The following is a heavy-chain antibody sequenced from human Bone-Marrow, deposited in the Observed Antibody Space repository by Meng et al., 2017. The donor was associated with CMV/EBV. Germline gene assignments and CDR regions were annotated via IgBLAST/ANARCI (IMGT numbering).Heavy chain of an antibody. CDR2: NSAYNGNT. CDR1: GYTFTSYG. CDR3: VVGRGFDY. V-gene: IGHV1-18*01. D-gene: IGHD2-2*01. Sequence: QVQVGQTGVEVKKPGASVKVSCKASGYTFTSYGISWVRQAPGEGLGWMGWNSAYNGNTNYAQKLQGRVTMTTDTSTSTAYMELRSLRSDDTAVYYCVVGRGFDYWGQGTLVTVSS. J-gene: IGHJ4*02.